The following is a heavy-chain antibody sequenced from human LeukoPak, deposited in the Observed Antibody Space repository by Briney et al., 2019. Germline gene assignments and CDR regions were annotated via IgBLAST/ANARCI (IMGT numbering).Heavy chain of an antibody. D-gene: IGHD2-8*02. CDR2: ISSSSSTI. CDR1: GFTFSSYS. J-gene: IGHJ3*02. V-gene: IGHV3-48*01. Sequence: PGGSLRHSCAAFGFTFSSYSMNWVRQAPGKGLEWVSYISSSSSTIYYADSVKGRFTISRDNAKNSLYLQMNSLRAEDTAVYYCARERLVVPSAFDIWGQGTMVTVSS. CDR3: ARERLVVPSAFDI.